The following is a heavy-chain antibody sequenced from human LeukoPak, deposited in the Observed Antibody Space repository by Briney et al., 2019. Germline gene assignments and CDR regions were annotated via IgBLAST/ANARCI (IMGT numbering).Heavy chain of an antibody. D-gene: IGHD2-2*01. Sequence: PSETLSLTCTVSGGSISSYYWSWIRQPAGKGLEWIGRIYTSGSTDYNPSLKSRVTMSVDTSKNQFSLKLSSVTAADTAVYYCASKMPLYCSSTSCYDYWGQGTLVTVSS. V-gene: IGHV4-4*07. CDR3: ASKMPLYCSSTSCYDY. CDR2: IYTSGST. J-gene: IGHJ4*02. CDR1: GGSISSYY.